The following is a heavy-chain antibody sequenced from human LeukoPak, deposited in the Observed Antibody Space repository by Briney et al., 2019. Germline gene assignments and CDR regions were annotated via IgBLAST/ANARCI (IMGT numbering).Heavy chain of an antibody. CDR3: AREGTTVVTLGGNYYYGMDV. V-gene: IGHV3-30-3*01. Sequence: GGSLRLSCAASGFTFSSYAMHWVRQAPGKGLEWVAVISYDGSNKYYADSVKGRFTISRDNSKNTLYLQMNSLRAEDTAVYYCAREGTTVVTLGGNYYYGMDVWGQGTTVTVSS. CDR1: GFTFSSYA. J-gene: IGHJ6*02. CDR2: ISYDGSNK. D-gene: IGHD4-23*01.